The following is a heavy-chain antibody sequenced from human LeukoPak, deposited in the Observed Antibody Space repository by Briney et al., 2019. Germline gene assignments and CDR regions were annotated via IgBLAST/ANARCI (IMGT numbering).Heavy chain of an antibody. D-gene: IGHD3-16*01. J-gene: IGHJ4*02. CDR3: ANLVTISGGY. CDR1: GFTFSNYA. CDR2: ISGSGGST. V-gene: IGHV3-23*01. Sequence: GGSLRLSCAASGFTFSNYAMSWVRQAPGKGLEWVSTISGSGGSTYYADSVKGRFSISRDNSESTLNLQMNSLRAEDTAIYYCANLVTISGGYWGQGTLVTVSS.